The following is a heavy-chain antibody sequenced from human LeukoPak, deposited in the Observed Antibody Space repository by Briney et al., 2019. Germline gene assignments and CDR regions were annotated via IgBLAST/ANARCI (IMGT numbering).Heavy chain of an antibody. Sequence: GASVKVSCKASGYTFIRHWMHWVRLAPGQGLEWVGLINPTGTATLYAQKFQGRITLTRDMSTSTDHMELRSLKSEDTAVYYCARDNSVGDIAWWFDPWGQGTLVTVSS. D-gene: IGHD3-10*01. J-gene: IGHJ5*02. CDR2: INPTGTAT. CDR1: GYTFIRHW. CDR3: ARDNSVGDIAWWFDP. V-gene: IGHV1-46*01.